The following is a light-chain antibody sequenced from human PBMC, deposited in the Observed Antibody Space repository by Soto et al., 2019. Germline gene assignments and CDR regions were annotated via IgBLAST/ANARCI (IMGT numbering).Light chain of an antibody. J-gene: IGKJ4*01. CDR2: DAS. V-gene: IGKV3-11*01. Sequence: EIVVTQSPATLSLSPGERATLSCRASQSISTYLAWYQQKPGQAPRLLIYDASNRATGIPARFSGSGSGTDFTLTISSLEPEDFQVYYCQQRSTFPLTFGGGTKVEIK. CDR1: QSISTY. CDR3: QQRSTFPLT.